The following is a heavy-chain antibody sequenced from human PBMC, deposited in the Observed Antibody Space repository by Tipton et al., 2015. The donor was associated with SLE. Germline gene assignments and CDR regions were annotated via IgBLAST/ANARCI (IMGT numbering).Heavy chain of an antibody. J-gene: IGHJ5*02. CDR2: IYPADSDT. Sequence: QLVQSGAEVKKPGESLKISCEASVYSFTSYWIGWVRQMPGKGLEWMGIIYPADSDTRYSPSFQGQVTISADKSISTAYLQWSSLRAEDTAVYYCAREGILTGGFDPWGQGTLVTVSS. CDR1: VYSFTSYW. CDR3: AREGILTGGFDP. D-gene: IGHD3-9*01. V-gene: IGHV5-51*03.